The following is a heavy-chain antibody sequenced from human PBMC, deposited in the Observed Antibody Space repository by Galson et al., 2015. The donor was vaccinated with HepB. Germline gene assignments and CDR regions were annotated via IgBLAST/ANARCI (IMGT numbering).Heavy chain of an antibody. CDR1: GYIFTNYG. CDR3: ARCHSVPAPPSYYSYGMDV. J-gene: IGHJ6*02. V-gene: IGHV1-18*01. Sequence: SVKVSCKASGYIFTNYGISWVRLAPGQGLEWMGCISAYKGNTNYAGKFQGRVTMATDTSTRTAYMELRSLRSDDTAVYYCARCHSVPAPPSYYSYGMDVWGQGTTVTVSS. D-gene: IGHD2-2*01. CDR2: ISAYKGNT.